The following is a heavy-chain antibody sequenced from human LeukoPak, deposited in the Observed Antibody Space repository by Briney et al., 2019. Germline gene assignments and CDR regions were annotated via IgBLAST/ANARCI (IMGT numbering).Heavy chain of an antibody. CDR3: ARVRGLPMVRGSRYYGMDV. V-gene: IGHV3-30*03. Sequence: GGSLRLSCAASGFTFSSYGMHWVRQAPGKGLEWVAVISYDGSNKYYADSVKGRFTISRDNSKNTLYLQMNSLRAEDTAVYYCARVRGLPMVRGSRYYGMDVWGQGTTVTVSS. CDR1: GFTFSSYG. D-gene: IGHD3-10*01. J-gene: IGHJ6*02. CDR2: ISYDGSNK.